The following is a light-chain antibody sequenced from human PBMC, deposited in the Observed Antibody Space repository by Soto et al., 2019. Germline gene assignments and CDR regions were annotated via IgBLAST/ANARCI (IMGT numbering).Light chain of an antibody. CDR2: SVS. V-gene: IGKV3-20*01. CDR1: QSVSNDY. CDR3: QQYNNWPPWT. Sequence: EMVLTQSPGTLSLSPGDRATLSCRASQSVSNDYVACVQQKPGQTPRLLIYSVSSRATGIPDRFSGSGSGTDFTLTISSLQSEDFAVYYCQQYNNWPPWTFGQGTKVDIK. J-gene: IGKJ1*01.